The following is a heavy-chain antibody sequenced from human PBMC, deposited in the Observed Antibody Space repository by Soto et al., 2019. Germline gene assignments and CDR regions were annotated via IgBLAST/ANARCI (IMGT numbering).Heavy chain of an antibody. CDR2: ISGSGGTT. CDR1: GFTFRNYG. V-gene: IGHV3-23*01. CDR3: AKGRGIMYPDQ. J-gene: IGHJ4*02. Sequence: EVQLLESGGGLVQPGGSLRLSCAASGFTFRNYGMSWVRQVPGKGLEWVSSISGSGGTTYYADSVKGRFTISRDNSKNTLYVQMTSLRAEDTAIYFCAKGRGIMYPDQWGQGTLVTVSS. D-gene: IGHD2-8*01.